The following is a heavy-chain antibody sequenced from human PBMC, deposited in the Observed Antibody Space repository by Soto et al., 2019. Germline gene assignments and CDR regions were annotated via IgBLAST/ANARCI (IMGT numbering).Heavy chain of an antibody. D-gene: IGHD2-2*01. V-gene: IGHV3-23*01. CDR1: GFTFSNFA. CDR3: AKDTSSSPYYMDV. Sequence: EVQVLESGGGSVQPGGSLRLSCAASGFTFSNFAMSWARHAPGKGLEWVSEISGSTGTTYYADSVKGRFIISRDNSKNTLHLQMNSLRAEDTAVYYCAKDTSSSPYYMDVWGKGTTVTVSS. J-gene: IGHJ6*03. CDR2: ISGSTGTT.